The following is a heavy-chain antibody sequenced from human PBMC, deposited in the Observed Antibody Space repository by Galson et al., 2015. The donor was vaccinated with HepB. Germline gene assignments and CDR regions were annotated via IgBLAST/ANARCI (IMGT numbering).Heavy chain of an antibody. CDR1: GFTFSSYA. D-gene: IGHD6-19*01. V-gene: IGHV3-30*04. CDR2: ISYDGSNK. J-gene: IGHJ4*02. Sequence: SLRLSCAASGFTFSSYAMHWVRQAPGKGLEWVAVISYDGSNKYYADSVKGRFTISRDNSKNTLHLQMNSLRAEDTAVYYCARVLGGRQWLVLTFDYWGQGTLVTVSS. CDR3: ARVLGGRQWLVLTFDY.